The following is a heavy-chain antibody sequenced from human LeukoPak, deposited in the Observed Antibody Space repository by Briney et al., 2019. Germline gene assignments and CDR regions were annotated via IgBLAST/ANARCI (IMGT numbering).Heavy chain of an antibody. Sequence: GGSLRFSCAASGFTFSSYWMSWVRQAPGKGLEWVANIKQDGSEKYYVDSVKGRFTISRDNAKNSLYLQMNSLRAEDTAVYYCARDNGGGYDSSGYKTYYFDYWGQGTLVTVSS. CDR2: IKQDGSEK. CDR3: ARDNGGGYDSSGYKTYYFDY. J-gene: IGHJ4*02. V-gene: IGHV3-7*01. CDR1: GFTFSSYW. D-gene: IGHD3-22*01.